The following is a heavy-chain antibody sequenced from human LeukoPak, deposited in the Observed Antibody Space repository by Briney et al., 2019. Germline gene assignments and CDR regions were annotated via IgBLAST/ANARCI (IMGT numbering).Heavy chain of an antibody. Sequence: NPSETLSLTCTVSGGSISSGGYYWSWLRQHPGKGLEWIGYIYYSGSTYYNPSLKSRVTISVDTSKNQFSLKLSSVTAADTAVYYCAREQYYYDSSGYANWFDPWGQGTLVTVSS. CDR1: GGSISSGGYY. CDR3: AREQYYYDSSGYANWFDP. D-gene: IGHD3-22*01. CDR2: IYYSGST. J-gene: IGHJ5*02. V-gene: IGHV4-31*03.